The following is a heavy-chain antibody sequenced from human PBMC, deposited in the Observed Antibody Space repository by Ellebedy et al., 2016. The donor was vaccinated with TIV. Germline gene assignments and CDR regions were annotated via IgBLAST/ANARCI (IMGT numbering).Heavy chain of an antibody. CDR1: GYIFTTYA. CDR3: ARGYSYEFDY. J-gene: IGHJ4*02. V-gene: IGHV1-3*01. D-gene: IGHD5-18*01. Sequence: AASVKVSCKTSGYIFTTYAMHWVRQAPGQSLEWMGWINLGIGDTKYSQNFQGRLTITSDASASTVYMELSSRRSEDTAVYFCARGYSYEFDYWGQGTQVTVSS. CDR2: INLGIGDT.